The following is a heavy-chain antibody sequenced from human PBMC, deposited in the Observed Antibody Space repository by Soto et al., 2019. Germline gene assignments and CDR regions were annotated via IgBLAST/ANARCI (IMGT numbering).Heavy chain of an antibody. J-gene: IGHJ4*02. V-gene: IGHV3-21*06. D-gene: IGHD3-16*01. CDR2: ISDSSSSI. CDR1: GFTFSIYS. CDR3: VREFSKGG. Sequence: GGSLRLSCAASGFTFSIYSMNWVRQAPGKGLEWVSSISDSSSSIFIADSVKGRFTISRDNAKNSLYLQMNSLRAEDTARYYCVREFSKGGWGQGTLVTVSS.